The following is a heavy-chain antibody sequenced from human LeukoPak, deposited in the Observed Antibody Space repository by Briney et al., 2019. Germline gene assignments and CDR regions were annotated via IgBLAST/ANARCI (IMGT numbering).Heavy chain of an antibody. D-gene: IGHD5-24*01. J-gene: IGHJ5*02. CDR3: ARESRDGYILGWFDP. Sequence: SVKVSCKASGGTFSSYAISWVRQAPGQGLEWMGGIIPIFGTANYAQKFQGRVTITADESTSTAYMELSSLRSEGTAVYYCARESRDGYILGWFDPWGQGTLVTVSS. V-gene: IGHV1-69*13. CDR1: GGTFSSYA. CDR2: IIPIFGTA.